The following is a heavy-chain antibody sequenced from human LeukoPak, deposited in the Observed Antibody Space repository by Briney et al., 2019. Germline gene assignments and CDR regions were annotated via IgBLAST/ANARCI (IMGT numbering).Heavy chain of an antibody. D-gene: IGHD1-26*01. J-gene: IGHJ4*02. CDR2: ISGSGGST. CDR3: AKDLARQKVGATFDY. CDR1: GFTFSSYG. V-gene: IGHV3-23*01. Sequence: PGGSLRLSCAASGFTFSSYGMSWVRQAPGKGREWVSAISGSGGSTYYADSVKCRFTISRDNSKTTLYLQMNSLRAEDTAVYYCAKDLARQKVGATFDYWGQGTLVTVSS.